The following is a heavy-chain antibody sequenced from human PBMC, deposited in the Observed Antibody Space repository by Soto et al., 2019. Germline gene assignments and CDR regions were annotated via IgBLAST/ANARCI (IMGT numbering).Heavy chain of an antibody. CDR2: IIPIFGTA. V-gene: IGHV1-69*13. D-gene: IGHD2-2*02. CDR3: ATPKYQMLYAKSCRGDCYGPFDY. CDR1: GGTFSSYA. Sequence: SVKVSCKASGGTFSSYAISWVRQAPGQGLEWMGGIIPIFGTANYAQKFQGRVTITADESTSTAYMELSSLRSEDTAVYYCATPKYQMLYAKSCRGDCYGPFDYWGQGTLVTVSS. J-gene: IGHJ4*02.